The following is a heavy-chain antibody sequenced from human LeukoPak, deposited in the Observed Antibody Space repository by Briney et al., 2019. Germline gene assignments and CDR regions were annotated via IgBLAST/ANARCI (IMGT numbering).Heavy chain of an antibody. V-gene: IGHV4-34*01. D-gene: IGHD1/OR15-1a*01. Sequence: PSETLSLTCAVYGASFNDYYWSWIRHSPTKGLEWIGEVNHSGSAKYNPSLKSRVTIAAEKSKNQFFLRLSPVAAADSGVYYCARERASNNHDNWFDPWGQGTLVTVSS. CDR2: VNHSGSA. CDR1: GASFNDYY. CDR3: ARERASNNHDNWFDP. J-gene: IGHJ5*02.